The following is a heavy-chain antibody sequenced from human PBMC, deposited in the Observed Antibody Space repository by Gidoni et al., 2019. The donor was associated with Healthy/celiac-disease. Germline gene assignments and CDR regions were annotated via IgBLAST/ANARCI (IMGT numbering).Heavy chain of an antibody. J-gene: IGHJ6*02. CDR1: GGSISSSNW. D-gene: IGHD1-26*01. CDR2: IYHSGST. V-gene: IGHV4-4*02. Sequence: QVQLPESGPGLVKPSGILSPNFAGSGGSISSSNWWSWVRQPPGKGLEWIGEIYHSGSTNYNPSLKSRVTISVDKSKNQFSLKLSSVTAADTAVYYCARRKGGRELRLLDVWGQGTTVTVSS. CDR3: ARRKGGRELRLLDV.